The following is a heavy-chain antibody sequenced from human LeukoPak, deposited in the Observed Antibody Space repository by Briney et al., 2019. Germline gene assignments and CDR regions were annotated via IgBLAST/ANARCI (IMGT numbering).Heavy chain of an antibody. CDR1: GGSISSSSYW. CDR2: IYYSGST. J-gene: IGHJ4*02. D-gene: IGHD3-3*01. CDR3: ARGGVPGGFYGSFDY. Sequence: SETLSLTCTVSGGSISSSSYWWGWIRQPPGKGLEWIGSIYYSGSTYYNPSLKSRVTISVDTSKNQFSLKLNSVTAADTAVYYCARGGVPGGFYGSFDYWGQGTLVSVSS. V-gene: IGHV4-39*07.